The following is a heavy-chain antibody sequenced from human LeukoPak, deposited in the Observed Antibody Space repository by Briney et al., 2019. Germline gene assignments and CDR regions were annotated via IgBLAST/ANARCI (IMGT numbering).Heavy chain of an antibody. J-gene: IGHJ4*02. CDR3: ARFYYDSYYFDY. CDR1: GFTFSSYW. Sequence: PGGSLRLSCAASGFTFSSYWMSWVRQAPGKGLEWVSVIYSGGSTYYADSVKGRFTISRDNSKNTLYLQMNSLRAEDTAVYYCARFYYDSYYFDYWGQGTLVTVSS. CDR2: IYSGGST. D-gene: IGHD3-22*01. V-gene: IGHV3-53*01.